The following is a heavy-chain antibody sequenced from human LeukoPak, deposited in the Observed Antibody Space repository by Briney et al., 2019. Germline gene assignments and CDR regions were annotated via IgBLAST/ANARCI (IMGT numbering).Heavy chain of an antibody. D-gene: IGHD2-15*01. V-gene: IGHV1-8*01. CDR3: ARGFYCSGGSCYPFAP. Sequence: ASVKVSCKASGYTFSSYDINWVRQATGQGLEWMGWMNPNSGNTGYAQKFQGRVTMTRNTSTTTAYMELSSLTSEDTAVYYCARGFYCSGGSCYPFAPWGQGTLVTVSS. CDR1: GYTFSSYD. J-gene: IGHJ4*02. CDR2: MNPNSGNT.